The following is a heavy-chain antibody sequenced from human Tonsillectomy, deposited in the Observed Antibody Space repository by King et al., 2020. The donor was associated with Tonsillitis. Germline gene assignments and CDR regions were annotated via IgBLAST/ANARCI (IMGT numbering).Heavy chain of an antibody. J-gene: IGHJ4*02. CDR1: GYTFTSYH. D-gene: IGHD5-24*01. V-gene: IGHV1-18*01. Sequence: VQLVESGGEVKKPGASVKVSCQASGYTFTSYHISWVRQAPGQGLEWMGWISSYNGNTNYAQKLQGRVTMTTDTSTSTAYMELRSLRSDDTAVYYCARVGDGYNTEGIHDYWGQGTLVSVSS. CDR2: ISSYNGNT. CDR3: ARVGDGYNTEGIHDY.